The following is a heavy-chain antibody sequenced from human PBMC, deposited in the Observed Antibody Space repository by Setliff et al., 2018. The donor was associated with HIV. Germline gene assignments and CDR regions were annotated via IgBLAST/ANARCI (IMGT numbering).Heavy chain of an antibody. D-gene: IGHD6-19*01. CDR3: ARDRGSGWSPVDC. CDR2: IHPGDSDI. J-gene: IGHJ4*02. Sequence: GESLKISCKGSGYTFTTYWIGWVRQMPGKGLEWMGIIHPGDSDIRYSPSFQGRFTISRDNAKNSLYLQMNSLRAEDTAVYYCARDRGSGWSPVDCWGQGTLVTVSS. CDR1: GYTFTTYW. V-gene: IGHV5-51*01.